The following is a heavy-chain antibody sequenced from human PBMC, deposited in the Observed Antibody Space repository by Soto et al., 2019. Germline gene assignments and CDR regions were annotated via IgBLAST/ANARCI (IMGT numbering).Heavy chain of an antibody. CDR2: IYWDDDT. D-gene: IGHD2-2*01. CDR3: AHAYGGTSWPNDAFDV. Sequence: ITLKESGPTLVKPTQTLTLTCSFSGFSLSADGVGVGWIRQPPGKALEWLALIYWDDDTRYRPSLKSRLTITKDSSKNQVVLTMTNMDPVDTATYYCAHAYGGTSWPNDAFDVWSQGTVVTVSS. J-gene: IGHJ3*01. CDR1: GFSLSADGVG. V-gene: IGHV2-5*02.